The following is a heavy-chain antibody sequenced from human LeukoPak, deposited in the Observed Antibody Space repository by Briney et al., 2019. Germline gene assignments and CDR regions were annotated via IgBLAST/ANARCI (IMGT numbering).Heavy chain of an antibody. J-gene: IGHJ4*02. V-gene: IGHV3-30*18. CDR2: ISYDGSNK. D-gene: IGHD3-10*01. CDR1: GFTFSSYG. Sequence: GGSLRLSCAASGFTFSSYGMHWVRQAPGKGLEWVVVISYDGSNKYYADSVKGRFTISRDNSKNTLYLQMNSLRAEDTAVYYCAKDAYGSGSHFDYWGQGTLVTVSS. CDR3: AKDAYGSGSHFDY.